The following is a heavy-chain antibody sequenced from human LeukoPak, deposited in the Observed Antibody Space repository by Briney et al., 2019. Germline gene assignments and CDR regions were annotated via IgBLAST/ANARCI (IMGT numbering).Heavy chain of an antibody. D-gene: IGHD3-10*01. J-gene: IGHJ4*02. Sequence: GGSLRLSCAASGFTFSSYAMTWVRQAPGKGLEWVSVLYSAGSAYYADSVKGRFTISRDNSKNTVYLQMNNLRAEDTAVYYCARDIILDSWGQGTLVTVSS. CDR2: LYSAGSA. CDR1: GFTFSSYA. V-gene: IGHV3-23*03. CDR3: ARDIILDS.